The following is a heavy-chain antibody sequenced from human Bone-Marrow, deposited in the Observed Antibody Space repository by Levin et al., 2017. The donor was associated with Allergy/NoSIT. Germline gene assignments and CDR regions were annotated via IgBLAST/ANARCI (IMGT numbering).Heavy chain of an antibody. CDR2: IYYSGST. Sequence: PSQTLSLTCTVSGGSVSSGSYYWSWIRQPPGKGLEWIGYIYYSGSTNYNPSLKSRVTISVDTSKNQFSLKLSSVTAADTAVYYCASAKYCSGGSCYRCGHDYYYMDVWGKGTTVTVSS. CDR3: ASAKYCSGGSCYRCGHDYYYMDV. V-gene: IGHV4-61*01. J-gene: IGHJ6*03. D-gene: IGHD2-15*01. CDR1: GGSVSSGSYY.